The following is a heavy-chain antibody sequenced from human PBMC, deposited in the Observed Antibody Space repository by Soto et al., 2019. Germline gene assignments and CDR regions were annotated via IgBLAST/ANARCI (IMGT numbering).Heavy chain of an antibody. J-gene: IGHJ4*02. CDR1: GLTFISYA. V-gene: IGHV3-23*01. D-gene: IGHD1-26*01. CDR2: ISGSGANT. Sequence: EVQLLQSGGGLVQPGGSLGLSCGASGLTFISYAMSWVRHVPGKGLEWISSISGSGANTWYAGSVQGRFIISRDNSKSTVSLHMSSLRVEDTAIYYCARDRATFDSWGQGTLVTVSS. CDR3: ARDRATFDS.